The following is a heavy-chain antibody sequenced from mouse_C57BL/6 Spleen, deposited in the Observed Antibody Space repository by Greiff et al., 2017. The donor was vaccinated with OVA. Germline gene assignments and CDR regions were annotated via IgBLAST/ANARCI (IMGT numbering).Heavy chain of an antibody. CDR3: ARVPPYDGYYVVYAMDY. Sequence: VMLVESGPGLVAPSQSLSITCTVSGFSLTSYAISWVRQPPGKGLEWLGVIWTGGGTNYNSALKSRLSISKDNSKSQVFLKMNSLQTDDTARYYCARVPPYDGYYVVYAMDYWGQGTSVTVSS. J-gene: IGHJ4*01. CDR1: GFSLTSYA. CDR2: IWTGGGT. V-gene: IGHV2-9-1*01. D-gene: IGHD2-3*01.